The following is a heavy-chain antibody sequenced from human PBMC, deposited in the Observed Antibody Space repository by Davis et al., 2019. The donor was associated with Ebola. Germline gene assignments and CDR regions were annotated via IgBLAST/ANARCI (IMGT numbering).Heavy chain of an antibody. CDR2: IDDSGGGT. J-gene: IGHJ4*02. D-gene: IGHD6-6*01. CDR3: AKRVEYSRPFAYFDY. V-gene: IGHV3-23*01. CDR1: GFTFSSYG. Sequence: GGSLRLSCAASGFTFSSYGMTWVRQAPGKGLEWVASIDDSGGGTYYAVSVKGRFTVSRDNSKNTLYVQLNSLRSEDTAVYYCAKRVEYSRPFAYFDYWGQGALVTVSS.